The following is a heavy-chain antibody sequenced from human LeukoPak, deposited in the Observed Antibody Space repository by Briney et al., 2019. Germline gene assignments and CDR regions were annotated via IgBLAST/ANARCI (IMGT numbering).Heavy chain of an antibody. CDR2: IRYDGSNK. D-gene: IGHD3-3*01. J-gene: IGHJ5*02. CDR3: AKGKAFYDFWSGYRGWFDP. V-gene: IGHV3-30*02. Sequence: GGSLRLSCAASGFTFSSYGMHWVRQAPGKVVEGVAFIRYDGSNKYYADSVKGRFTISRDNSKNTLYLKMNSLRAEDTDVYYCAKGKAFYDFWSGYRGWFDPWGQGTLVTVSS. CDR1: GFTFSSYG.